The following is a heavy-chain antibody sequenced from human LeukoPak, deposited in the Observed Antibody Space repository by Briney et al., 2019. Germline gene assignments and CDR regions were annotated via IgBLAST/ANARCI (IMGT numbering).Heavy chain of an antibody. CDR3: ARFAQNYPYAFDI. V-gene: IGHV4-4*07. D-gene: IGHD3-10*01. J-gene: IGHJ3*02. CDR1: GGSISSYY. Sequence: SETLSLTCTVSGGSISSYYWSWIRQPAGKGLEWIGRIYTSGGTNYNPSLKSRVTMSVDTSKNQFSLKLSSVTAADTAVYYCARFAQNYPYAFDIRGQGTMVTVSS. CDR2: IYTSGGT.